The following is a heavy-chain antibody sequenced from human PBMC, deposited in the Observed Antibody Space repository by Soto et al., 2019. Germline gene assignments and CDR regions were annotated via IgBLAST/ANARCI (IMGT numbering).Heavy chain of an antibody. J-gene: IGHJ5*02. V-gene: IGHV1-58*02. CDR3: ARPLYYYDSRGYYSP. D-gene: IGHD3-22*01. CDR2: IVVGSGNT. CDR1: GFTFSSSG. Sequence: SVKVSCKASGFTFSSSGIHWVRQARGQRLEWIGWIVVGSGNTNYAQKFQERVTITRDVSTNTAYMELTSLRAEDTAVYYCARPLYYYDSRGYYSPWGQGTLVTVSS.